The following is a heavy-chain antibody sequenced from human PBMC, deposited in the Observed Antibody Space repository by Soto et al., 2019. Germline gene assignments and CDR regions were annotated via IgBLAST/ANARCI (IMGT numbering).Heavy chain of an antibody. Sequence: GASVKVSCKASGGTFSSYTISWVRQAPGQGLEWMGRIIPILGIANYAQKFQGRVTITADKSTSTAYMELSSLRSEDTAVYYCAREKRYYDILTAEDNWFDPWGQGTLVTVSS. CDR2: IIPILGIA. CDR3: AREKRYYDILTAEDNWFDP. J-gene: IGHJ5*02. D-gene: IGHD3-9*01. V-gene: IGHV1-69*04. CDR1: GGTFSSYT.